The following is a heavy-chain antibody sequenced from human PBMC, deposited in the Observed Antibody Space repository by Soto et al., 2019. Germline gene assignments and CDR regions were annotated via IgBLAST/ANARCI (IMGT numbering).Heavy chain of an antibody. CDR3: ARDRGPEPFDY. CDR2: IYYSGST. CDR1: GGSISSGGYD. J-gene: IGHJ4*02. Sequence: QVQLQESGPGLVKPSQTLSLTCTVSGGSISSGGYDWSWIRQHPGKGLEWIGYIYYSGSTYYNPSLKSRVTISVDTSKNQFSLKLSSVTAADTAVYYCARDRGPEPFDYWGQGTLVTVSS. D-gene: IGHD1-26*01. V-gene: IGHV4-31*03.